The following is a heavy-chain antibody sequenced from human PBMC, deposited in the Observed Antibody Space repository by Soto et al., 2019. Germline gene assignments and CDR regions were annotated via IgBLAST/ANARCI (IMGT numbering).Heavy chain of an antibody. Sequence: PSETLSLTCTVSGGSISSYYWSWIRQTPGKGLEWIGYIFYFGSTNYNPSLKSRVTLSIDMSKNQLSLELSSVTAADTAVYYCARHDSGSYHYPEYFQHWGQGTLVTVSS. CDR3: ARHDSGSYHYPEYFQH. D-gene: IGHD1-26*01. J-gene: IGHJ1*01. CDR2: IFYFGST. V-gene: IGHV4-59*08. CDR1: GGSISSYY.